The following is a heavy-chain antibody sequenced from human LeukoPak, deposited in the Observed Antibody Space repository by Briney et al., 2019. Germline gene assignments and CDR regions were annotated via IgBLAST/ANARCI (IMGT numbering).Heavy chain of an antibody. V-gene: IGHV5-10-1*01. Sequence: GESLRISCKGSGYSFTNYWISWVRQMAGKGLEWMGRIDPSDSYTNYSPSFQGHVTILADKSISTAYLQWSSLKASDTAIYYCARGALAGTTEWVSWGQGTLVTVSS. CDR1: GYSFTNYW. J-gene: IGHJ5*02. CDR2: IDPSDSYT. CDR3: ARGALAGTTEWVS. D-gene: IGHD6-19*01.